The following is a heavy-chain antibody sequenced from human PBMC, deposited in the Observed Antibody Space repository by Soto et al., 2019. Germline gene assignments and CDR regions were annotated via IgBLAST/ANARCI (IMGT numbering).Heavy chain of an antibody. CDR1: GVSIGSVSISSNY. Sequence: PSETLSLTCTVSGVSIGSVSISSNYWSWIRQPPGKGLEWIGSIQYNGNTKYSPSLKSRLTMSIDTSQNQFSLHLTSVTAADTAMYYCACLRGKRGSPIDYWGQGTQVTVSS. D-gene: IGHD2-15*01. V-gene: IGHV4-61*01. CDR3: ACLRGKRGSPIDY. J-gene: IGHJ4*02. CDR2: IQYNGNT.